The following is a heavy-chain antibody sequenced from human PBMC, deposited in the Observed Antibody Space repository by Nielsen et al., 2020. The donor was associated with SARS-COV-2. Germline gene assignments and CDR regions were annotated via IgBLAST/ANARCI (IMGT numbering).Heavy chain of an antibody. J-gene: IGHJ4*02. CDR1: GYTFTNYG. Sequence: ASVTVSCKASGYTFTNYGISWVRQAPGQGLAWMGWISGYNGDTNYAQKFQGRVTMTIDTSTSTAYMELRSLRSDDTAVYYCARADSGWATYWGQGTLVTVSS. V-gene: IGHV1-18*04. CDR2: ISGYNGDT. D-gene: IGHD6-19*01. CDR3: ARADSGWATY.